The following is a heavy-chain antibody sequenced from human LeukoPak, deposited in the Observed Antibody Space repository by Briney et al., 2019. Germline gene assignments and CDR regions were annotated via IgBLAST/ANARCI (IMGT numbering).Heavy chain of an antibody. CDR3: ARGRIAAAGTVDY. CDR1: GFTFSSHS. CDR2: ISSSGSYI. Sequence: GGSLRLFCAASGFTFSSHSMNWVRQAPGKGLEWVSSISSSGSYIYYADSVKGRFTISRDNAKNPLYLQMNSLRAEDTAVYYCARGRIAAAGTVDYWGQGTLVTVSS. V-gene: IGHV3-21*01. J-gene: IGHJ4*02. D-gene: IGHD6-13*01.